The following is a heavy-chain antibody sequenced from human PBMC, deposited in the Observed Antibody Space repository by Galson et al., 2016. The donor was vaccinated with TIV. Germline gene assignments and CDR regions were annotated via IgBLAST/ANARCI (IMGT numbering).Heavy chain of an antibody. CDR2: MYYSGST. D-gene: IGHD1-20*01. J-gene: IGHJ4*02. Sequence: ETLSLTCSVSGGSINPYYWGWIRQPPGKGLEWIANMYYSGSTNYNPSLKSRVTISLDTSKNQVSLKLNSVTAPVSAVYYCVRKSYDWNALGYDFDYWGQGALVTVSS. V-gene: IGHV4-59*01. CDR1: GGSINPYY. CDR3: VRKSYDWNALGYDFDY.